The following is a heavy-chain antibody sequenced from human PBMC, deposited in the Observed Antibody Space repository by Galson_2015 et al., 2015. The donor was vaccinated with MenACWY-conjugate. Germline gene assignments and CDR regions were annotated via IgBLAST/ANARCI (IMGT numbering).Heavy chain of an antibody. CDR1: GFTFSRYA. CDR3: AKVGGSGSYANPFDY. CDR2: ISHSGGNT. D-gene: IGHD3-10*01. V-gene: IGHV3-23*01. J-gene: IGHJ4*02. Sequence: SLRLSCAASGFTFSRYALTWIRQAPGKGLEWVSSISHSGGNTYYADSVKGRFTISRDNSKNTVNLQMNSLRADDTAVYYCAKVGGSGSYANPFDYWGQGTLVTVSS.